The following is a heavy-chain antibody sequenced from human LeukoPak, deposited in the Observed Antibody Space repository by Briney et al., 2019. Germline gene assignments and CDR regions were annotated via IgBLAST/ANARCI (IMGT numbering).Heavy chain of an antibody. CDR3: AVQLDYNWFAP. D-gene: IGHD1-1*01. CDR1: GFTVSGNY. Sequence: GGSLRLSCAASGFTVSGNYMSWVRQAPGKGLEWVSVFYSASSTYYADSVKGRFTISRDNSKNMLYLQMNSLRAEDTAVYYCAVQLDYNWFAPWGQGTLVTVSS. V-gene: IGHV3-66*01. CDR2: FYSASST. J-gene: IGHJ5*02.